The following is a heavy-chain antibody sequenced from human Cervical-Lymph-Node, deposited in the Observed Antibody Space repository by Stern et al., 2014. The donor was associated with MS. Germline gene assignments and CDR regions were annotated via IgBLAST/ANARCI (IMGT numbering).Heavy chain of an antibody. V-gene: IGHV1-2*02. J-gene: IGHJ4*02. CDR1: GYTFTGYY. CDR2: LNLKSGCG. D-gene: IGHD4-23*01. CDR3: VRELGGNSGFVY. Sequence: VQLVESGAEVKKPGASVEVSCKASGYTFTGYYMHWVRQAPGQGLEWMGWLNLKSGCGNLAQLLQGRVNMTRDPSINIAYMELSRLKSDDSAVYCGVRELGGNSGFVYWGQGTLVTVSS.